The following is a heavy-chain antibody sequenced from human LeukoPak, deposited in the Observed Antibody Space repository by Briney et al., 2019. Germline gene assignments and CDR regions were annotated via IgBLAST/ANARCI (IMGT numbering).Heavy chain of an antibody. V-gene: IGHV1-2*02. D-gene: IGHD3-16*01. CDR3: ARDLGRFLRGGFDY. J-gene: IGHJ4*02. Sequence: ASVKVSCKASGYTFTGYYMHWVRQAPGQGLEWMGWINPNSGGTNYAQKFQGRVTMTRDTSISTAYMELSRLRSDDTAVYYCARDLGRFLRGGFDYWGQGTLVTVSS. CDR2: INPNSGGT. CDR1: GYTFTGYY.